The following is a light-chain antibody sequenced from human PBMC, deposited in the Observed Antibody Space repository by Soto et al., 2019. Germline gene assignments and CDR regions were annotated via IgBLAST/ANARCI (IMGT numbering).Light chain of an antibody. CDR2: GAS. Sequence: EIVMTQSPATLSVSPGERATLSCRASQSVSGNLAWYQQKPGQAPRLLIYGASTRATGIPARFSGIGSGTEFTLTISSLQSEDFAVYSCQQYNNWPPTFGQGTKVEIK. J-gene: IGKJ1*01. CDR1: QSVSGN. CDR3: QQYNNWPPT. V-gene: IGKV3D-15*01.